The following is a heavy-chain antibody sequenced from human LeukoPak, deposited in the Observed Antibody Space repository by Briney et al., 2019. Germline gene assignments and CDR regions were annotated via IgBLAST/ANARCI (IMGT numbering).Heavy chain of an antibody. Sequence: GGSLRLSCAASGFTFSSYSMNWVRQAPGKGLEWVSSISSSSSYIYYADSVKGRLTISRDNAKNSLYLQMNSLRAEDTAVYYCAREAAAGHDMDVWGKGTTVTVSS. V-gene: IGHV3-21*01. D-gene: IGHD6-13*01. CDR2: ISSSSSYI. J-gene: IGHJ6*03. CDR3: AREAAAGHDMDV. CDR1: GFTFSSYS.